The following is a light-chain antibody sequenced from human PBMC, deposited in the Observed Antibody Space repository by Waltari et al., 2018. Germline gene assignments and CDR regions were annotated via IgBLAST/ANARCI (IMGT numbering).Light chain of an antibody. CDR3: SSYTSSSTPL. CDR1: SSDVGGYNY. V-gene: IGLV2-14*01. Sequence: QSVLTQPPSVPGSPGQSITISCTGTSSDVGGYNYVSWYQQHPGKAPKLMIFDVTERPSGVSIRFSGSKSGNTASLTISGLQAEDEADYYCSSYTSSSTPLFGGGTKLTVL. CDR2: DVT. J-gene: IGLJ2*01.